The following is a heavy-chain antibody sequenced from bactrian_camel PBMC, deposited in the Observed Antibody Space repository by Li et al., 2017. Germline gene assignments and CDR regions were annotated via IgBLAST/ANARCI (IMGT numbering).Heavy chain of an antibody. V-gene: IGHV3S1*01. CDR2: IYTADGRT. Sequence: VQLVESGGGLVQPGGSLRLSCAASGFTLSDTWVHWVRQAPGRGLEWVSTIYTADGRTKSADSVKDRFTMSRDNAKNMLYLQMNNLKSEDTALYYCAKALGGGSYYTGEYGYWGQGTQVTVS. J-gene: IGHJ4*01. CDR3: AKALGGGSYYTGEYGY. D-gene: IGHD2*01. CDR1: GFTLSDTW.